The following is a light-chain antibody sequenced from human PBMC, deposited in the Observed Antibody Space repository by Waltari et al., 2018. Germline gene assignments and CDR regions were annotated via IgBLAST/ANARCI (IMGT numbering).Light chain of an antibody. Sequence: HSRLTQPPSLSGAPGHRVTIPCTGRSSDIGPFGVNWYQHRPGSVPRLLIYDNTHRPSGVPDRFSASKSDTSASLDIAGLQPDDEADYYCQSYDNTGRGSVLIGGGTRLTVL. CDR2: DNT. J-gene: IGLJ2*01. CDR1: SSDIGPFG. CDR3: QSYDNTGRGSVL. V-gene: IGLV1-40*01.